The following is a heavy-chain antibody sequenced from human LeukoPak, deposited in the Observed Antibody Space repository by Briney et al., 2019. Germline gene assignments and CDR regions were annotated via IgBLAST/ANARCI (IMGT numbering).Heavy chain of an antibody. J-gene: IGHJ6*03. Sequence: GASVKVSCKASGYTFTGYYIHWVRQAPGQGLEWMGWINPNSGGIYYEKKFEGRVTMNRDTTIRTAYMELSRLRSDDTAVYYCARDTARITIFGVAKYMDVWGKGTTVTVSS. CDR2: INPNSGGI. CDR1: GYTFTGYY. V-gene: IGHV1-2*02. D-gene: IGHD3-3*01. CDR3: ARDTARITIFGVAKYMDV.